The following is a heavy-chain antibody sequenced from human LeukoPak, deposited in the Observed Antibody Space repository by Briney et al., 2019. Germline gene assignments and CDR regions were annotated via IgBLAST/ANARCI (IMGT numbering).Heavy chain of an antibody. CDR2: INPSGGST. V-gene: IGHV1-46*01. J-gene: IGHJ4*02. CDR3: ARGGETGTIDY. D-gene: IGHD1-7*01. CDR1: GYTFTSYY. Sequence: AASVKVSCKASGYTFTSYYMHWVRQAPGQGLEWMGIINPSGGSTSYAQKFQGRVTMTRDTSTSTVYMELSSLKAKDAAVYYWARGGETGTIDYWGQGTLVTVSS.